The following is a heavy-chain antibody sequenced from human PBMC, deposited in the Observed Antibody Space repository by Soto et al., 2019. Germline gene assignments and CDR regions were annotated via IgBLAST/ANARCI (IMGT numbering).Heavy chain of an antibody. CDR1: GFSLTTTGVG. Sequence: QITLRESGPSLVKPTETLTLTCTFSGFSLTTTGVGVGWIRQPQGKALEWLAVVFWDGGERYSPSLKSRVTITKDTSKDQVVLTMTNMDPADTATYYCTQVYGSGSWGWYFHSWGQGTLVTVSS. J-gene: IGHJ4*02. D-gene: IGHD1-26*01. V-gene: IGHV2-5*02. CDR2: VFWDGGE. CDR3: TQVYGSGSWGWYFHS.